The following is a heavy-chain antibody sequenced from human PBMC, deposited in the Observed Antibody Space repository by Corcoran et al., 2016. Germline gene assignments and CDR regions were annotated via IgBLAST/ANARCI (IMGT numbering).Heavy chain of an antibody. CDR1: GFTFSSYS. CDR3: ARGFKADYYDSSGYPTPNIFFDY. D-gene: IGHD3-22*01. V-gene: IGHV3-48*02. CDR2: ISSNSSTI. J-gene: IGHJ4*02. Sequence: EVQLVESGGGLVQPGGSLRLSCAASGFTFSSYSMNWVRQAPGKGLEWVSYISSNSSTIYYADSVKGRFTISRDNAKNSLYLQMNSLRDEDTAVYYCARGFKADYYDSSGYPTPNIFFDYWGQGTLVTVSS.